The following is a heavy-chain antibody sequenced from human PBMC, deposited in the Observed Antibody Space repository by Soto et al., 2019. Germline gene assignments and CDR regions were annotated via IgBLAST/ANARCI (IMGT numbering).Heavy chain of an antibody. J-gene: IGHJ6*02. D-gene: IGHD6-19*01. CDR2: IYPGDSDT. V-gene: IGHV5-51*01. Sequence: GESLKISCKGSGYSFTSYWIGWVRQMPGKGLEWMGIIYPGDSDTRYSPSFQGQVTISADKSTSTASLQWSSLKASDTAMYYCARQGAKSSGWYRGYYYGMDVWGQGTTVTVSS. CDR1: GYSFTSYW. CDR3: ARQGAKSSGWYRGYYYGMDV.